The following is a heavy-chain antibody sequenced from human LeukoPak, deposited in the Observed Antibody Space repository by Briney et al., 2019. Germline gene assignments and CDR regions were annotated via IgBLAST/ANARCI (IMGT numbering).Heavy chain of an antibody. CDR2: INPNSGGT. Sequence: ASVTVSCKASGYTFTGYYLHWVRQAPGQGLEWMGWINPNSGGTNSAQKFQGRVTMTRDTSISTAYMELSSLRSDDTAVYYCASALIAVDGTSFDSWGQGTLVTVSS. CDR3: ASALIAVDGTSFDS. V-gene: IGHV1-2*02. J-gene: IGHJ4*02. D-gene: IGHD6-19*01. CDR1: GYTFTGYY.